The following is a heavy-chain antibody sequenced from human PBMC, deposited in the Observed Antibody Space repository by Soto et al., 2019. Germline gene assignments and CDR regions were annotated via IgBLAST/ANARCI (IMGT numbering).Heavy chain of an antibody. CDR2: IWSAGLT. V-gene: IGHV3-53*01. CDR3: ERELPPDL. J-gene: IGHJ5*02. D-gene: IGHD2-15*01. CDR1: GFTVSSKY. Sequence: GGSLRLACAASGFTVSSKYMNWVRQAPGKGLEWVSIIWSAGLTYYADSVRGRFTISRDISKNILFLQMNNLRAEDSAIYYCERELPPDLWGQGTRGTVS.